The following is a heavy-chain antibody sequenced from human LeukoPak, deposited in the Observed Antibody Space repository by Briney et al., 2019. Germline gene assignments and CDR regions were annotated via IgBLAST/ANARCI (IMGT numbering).Heavy chain of an antibody. V-gene: IGHV3-74*01. J-gene: IGHJ5*02. CDR2: INSDGSST. CDR1: GFTFSSYW. Sequence: GGSLRLSCAASGFTFSSYWMHWVRQAPGKGLVWVSRINSDGSSTSYADSVKGRFTISRDNAKNTLYLQMNSLRAKDTAVYYCARGAYCSGGSCYIRGKYNWFDPWGQGTLVTVSS. D-gene: IGHD2-15*01. CDR3: ARGAYCSGGSCYIRGKYNWFDP.